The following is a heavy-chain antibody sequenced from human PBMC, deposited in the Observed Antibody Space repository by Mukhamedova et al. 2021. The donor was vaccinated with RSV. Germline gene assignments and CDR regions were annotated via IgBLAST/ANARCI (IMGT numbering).Heavy chain of an antibody. Sequence: GKGLEWVSYISSSSSTIYYADSVKGRFTISRDNAKNSLYLQMNSLRAEDTAVYYCARTDDFWSGYYTLYFDYWGQGTLVTVSS. D-gene: IGHD3-3*01. CDR2: ISSSSSTI. V-gene: IGHV3-48*04. J-gene: IGHJ4*02. CDR3: ARTDDFWSGYYTLYFDY.